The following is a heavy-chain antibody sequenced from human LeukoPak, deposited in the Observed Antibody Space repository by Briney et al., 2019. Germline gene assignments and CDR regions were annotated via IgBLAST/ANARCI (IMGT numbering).Heavy chain of an antibody. CDR1: GYTFTSYY. CDR3: ARDRPADLSYYYGSGMVDP. Sequence: ASVKVSCKASGYTFTSYYMHWVRQAPGQGLEWMGIINPSGGSTSYAQKFQGRVTMTRDTSTSTVYMEPSSLRSEDTAVYYCARDRPADLSYYYGSGMVDPWGQGTLVTVSS. V-gene: IGHV1-46*01. D-gene: IGHD3-10*01. J-gene: IGHJ5*02. CDR2: INPSGGST.